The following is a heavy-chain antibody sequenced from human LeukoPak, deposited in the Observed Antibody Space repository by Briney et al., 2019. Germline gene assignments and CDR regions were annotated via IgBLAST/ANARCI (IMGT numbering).Heavy chain of an antibody. CDR3: ARERERLTDY. D-gene: IGHD1-26*01. CDR2: ITWDGGAT. Sequence: GGSLRLSCVASGFIFNEYTMHWVRQAPGKGLEWVSLITWDGGATFYADSVKGRFTISRDNGKNSLHLQMSSLTTDDSALYYCARERERLTDYWGQGTLVTVSS. V-gene: IGHV3-43*01. CDR1: GFIFNEYT. J-gene: IGHJ4*02.